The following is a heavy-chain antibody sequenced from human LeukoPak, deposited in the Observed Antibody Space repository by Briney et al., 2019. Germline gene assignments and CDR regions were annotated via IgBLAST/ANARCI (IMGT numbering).Heavy chain of an antibody. CDR3: ARDSAYDFWSGHYYMDV. V-gene: IGHV1-2*02. J-gene: IGHJ6*03. Sequence: ASVKVSCKASGYTFTGYYMHWVRQAPGQGLEWMGWINPNSGGTNYAQKFQGRVTMTRDTSISTAYMELSRLRSDDTAVYYCARDSAYDFWSGHYYMDVWGKGTTVTVSS. CDR1: GYTFTGYY. CDR2: INPNSGGT. D-gene: IGHD3-3*01.